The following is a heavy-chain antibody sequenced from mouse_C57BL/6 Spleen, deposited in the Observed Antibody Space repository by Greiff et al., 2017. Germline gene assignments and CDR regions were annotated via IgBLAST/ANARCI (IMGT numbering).Heavy chain of an antibody. D-gene: IGHD1-1*01. V-gene: IGHV1-76*01. Sequence: VQLQQSGAELVRPGASVKLSCKASGYTFTGYYIHWVKQRPGHGLEWIAMIYPESGNTYYNEKFKSKATLTAEKSSSTAYMQLSSLTSEDSAVYLFARGYYGSSDYLDFWGQGTTFTGSS. CDR1: GYTFTGYY. CDR2: IYPESGNT. J-gene: IGHJ2*01. CDR3: ARGYYGSSDYLDF.